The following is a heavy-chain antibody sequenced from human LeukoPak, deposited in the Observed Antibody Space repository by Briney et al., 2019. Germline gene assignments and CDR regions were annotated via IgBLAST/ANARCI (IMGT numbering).Heavy chain of an antibody. CDR3: ARDRYYYDSSGSALDY. V-gene: IGHV4-59*12. Sequence: SETLSLTCTVSGGSISSYYWSWIRQPPGKGLEWIGYIYYSGSTNYHPSLKSRVTMSVDTSKNQFSLKLSSVTAADTAVYYCARDRYYYDSSGSALDYWGQGTLVTVSS. J-gene: IGHJ4*02. D-gene: IGHD3-22*01. CDR1: GGSISSYY. CDR2: IYYSGST.